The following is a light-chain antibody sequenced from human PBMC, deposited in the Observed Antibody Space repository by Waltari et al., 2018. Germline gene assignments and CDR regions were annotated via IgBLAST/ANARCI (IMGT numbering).Light chain of an antibody. CDR2: DAS. V-gene: IGKV3-11*01. J-gene: IGKJ4*01. Sequence: IVLTQSPATLSLSPGERATLSCRASQSVSSYLAWFQQKPVQAPRLLIYDASNRATGIPARFSGSGSGTDFTLTISSLEPEDCAVYYCQQRTNWPLTFGGGTKVEIK. CDR1: QSVSSY. CDR3: QQRTNWPLT.